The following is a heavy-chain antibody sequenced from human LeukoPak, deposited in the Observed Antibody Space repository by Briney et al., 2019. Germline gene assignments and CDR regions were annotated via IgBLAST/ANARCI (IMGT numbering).Heavy chain of an antibody. CDR2: IKTKIDGETT. J-gene: IGHJ4*02. V-gene: IGHV3-15*01. Sequence: GGSLRLSCAASGFTFTNAWMSWVRQAPGKGLEWVARIKTKIDGETTDYAAPVKDRFTISRDDSKNTLYLQMSSLKTEDTAVYYCTTDSPDIVIFFDYWGQGTQVTVSS. D-gene: IGHD5-12*01. CDR3: TTDSPDIVIFFDY. CDR1: GFTFTNAW.